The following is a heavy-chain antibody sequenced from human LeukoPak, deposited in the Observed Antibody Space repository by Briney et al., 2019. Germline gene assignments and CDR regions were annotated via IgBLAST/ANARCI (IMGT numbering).Heavy chain of an antibody. CDR2: MRYDGSNK. Sequence: PGGSLRLSCAASGFTFSSYGMHWVRQAPGKGLEWVTFMRYDGSNKYYADYVKGRFTISRDNSKNTLYLQMSSLRPEDTAVYYCAKGGSSQYYYYMDVWGKGTTVTVSS. V-gene: IGHV3-30*02. J-gene: IGHJ6*03. CDR1: GFTFSSYG. D-gene: IGHD6-6*01. CDR3: AKGGSSQYYYYMDV.